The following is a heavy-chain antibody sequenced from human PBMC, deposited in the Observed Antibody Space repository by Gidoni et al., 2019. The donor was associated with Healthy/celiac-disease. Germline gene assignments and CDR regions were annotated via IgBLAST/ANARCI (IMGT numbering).Heavy chain of an antibody. D-gene: IGHD6-19*01. CDR2: IYWDDDK. CDR3: AHRRGKGGIAVAGTWFDP. V-gene: IGHV2-5*02. CDR1: GFSLSTSGVG. J-gene: IGHJ5*02. Sequence: QITLKESGPTLVKPTQTLTLTCTFSGFSLSTSGVGVGWIRQPPGKALEWLALIYWDDDKRYSPSLKSRLTITKDTSKNQVVLTMTNMDPVDTATYYCAHRRGKGGIAVAGTWFDPWGQGTLVTVSS.